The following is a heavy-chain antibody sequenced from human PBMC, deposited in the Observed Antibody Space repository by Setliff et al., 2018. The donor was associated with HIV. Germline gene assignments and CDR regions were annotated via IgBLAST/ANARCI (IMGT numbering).Heavy chain of an antibody. J-gene: IGHJ5*02. V-gene: IGHV4-61*09. Sequence: SEALSLTCSVSGDSISSGSYYWSWIRLPAGKGLEWIGQIHTTGSTNYNPSLKSRVTISIDTSKNQFSLKLNSVTATDTAVYYCAKRTFGSGRFDPWGQGTLVTVSS. CDR2: IHTTGST. CDR3: AKRTFGSGRFDP. CDR1: GDSISSGSYY. D-gene: IGHD3-16*01.